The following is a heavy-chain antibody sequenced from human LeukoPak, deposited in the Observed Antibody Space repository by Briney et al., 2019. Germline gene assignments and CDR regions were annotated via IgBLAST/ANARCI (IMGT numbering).Heavy chain of an antibody. D-gene: IGHD6-13*01. CDR3: AKSGVSGSQQLVPIYYFDY. V-gene: IGHV3-23*01. CDR1: GFTFSSYA. Sequence: GGSLRLSCAASGFTFSSYAMSWVRQAPGKGLEWVSAISGSGGSTYYADSVKGRFTISRDNSKNTLYLQMNSLRAEDTAVYYCAKSGVSGSQQLVPIYYFDYWGQGTLVTVSS. J-gene: IGHJ4*02. CDR2: ISGSGGST.